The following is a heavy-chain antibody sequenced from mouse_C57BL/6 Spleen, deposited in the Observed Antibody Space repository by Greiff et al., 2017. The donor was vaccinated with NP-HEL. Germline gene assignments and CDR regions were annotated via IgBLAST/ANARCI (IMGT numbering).Heavy chain of an antibody. V-gene: IGHV1-82*01. D-gene: IGHD4-1*01. CDR2: FYPGDGDT. Sequence: VQLQQSGPELVKPGASVKISCKASGYAFSSSWMNWVKQRPGKGLEWIGRFYPGDGDTNYNGKFKGKATLTADKSSSTAYMQLSSLTSEDSAVYFCARRSNWGAMDYWGQGTSVTVSS. CDR3: ARRSNWGAMDY. CDR1: GYAFSSSW. J-gene: IGHJ4*01.